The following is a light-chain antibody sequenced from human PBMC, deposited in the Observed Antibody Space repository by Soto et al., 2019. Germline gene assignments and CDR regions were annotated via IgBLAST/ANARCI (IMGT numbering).Light chain of an antibody. CDR3: SSYTSSNTL. V-gene: IGLV2-14*01. Sequence: QSALTQPASVSGSPGQSITISCTGTSSDVGDYKYVSWYQQHPGKAPKLMIYEVSNRPSGVSNRFSGSKSGNTASLTISGLQAEDEADYYCSSYTSSNTLFGGGTKLT. J-gene: IGLJ2*01. CDR2: EVS. CDR1: SSDVGDYKY.